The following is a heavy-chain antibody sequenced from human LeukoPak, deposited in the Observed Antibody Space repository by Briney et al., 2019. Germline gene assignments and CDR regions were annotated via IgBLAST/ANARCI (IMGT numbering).Heavy chain of an antibody. V-gene: IGHV3-21*01. J-gene: IGHJ4*02. CDR3: ARGVWSSTTPSDY. CDR1: GFTLRSYS. Sequence: GGSLRLSCAASGFTLRSYSMNWVRQAPGKGLEWVSSISSSSSYIYYADSVKGRFTISRDNAKNSLYLQMNSLRAEDTAVYYCARGVWSSTTPSDYWGQGTLVTVSS. D-gene: IGHD6-13*01. CDR2: ISSSSSYI.